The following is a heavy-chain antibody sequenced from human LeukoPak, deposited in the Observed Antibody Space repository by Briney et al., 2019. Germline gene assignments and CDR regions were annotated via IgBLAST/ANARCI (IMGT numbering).Heavy chain of an antibody. CDR1: GGSISSYY. D-gene: IGHD3-9*01. CDR3: ATRGAAGYYNY. J-gene: IGHJ4*02. Sequence: SETLSLTCTVSGGSISSYYWSWIRQPPGKGLEWIGYIYYSGSTNYNPSLKSRVTISVDTSKNQFSLKLSSVTAADTAVYYCATRGAAGYYNYWGQGTLSPSPQ. CDR2: IYYSGST. V-gene: IGHV4-59*01.